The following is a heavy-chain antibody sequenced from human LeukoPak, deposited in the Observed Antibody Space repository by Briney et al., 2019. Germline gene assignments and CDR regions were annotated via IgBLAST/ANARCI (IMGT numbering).Heavy chain of an antibody. CDR1: GGSISSGGYY. CDR2: IYYSGST. J-gene: IGHJ4*02. D-gene: IGHD6-13*01. CDR3: ARGNSSSWPLDF. V-gene: IGHV4-31*03. Sequence: PSETLSLTCTVSGGSISSGGYYWSWIRQHPGKGLEWIGYIYYSGSTYYNPSLKSRVTISVDTSKNQFSLKLTSVTAADTAVYYCARGNSSSWPLDFWGQGTLVTVSS.